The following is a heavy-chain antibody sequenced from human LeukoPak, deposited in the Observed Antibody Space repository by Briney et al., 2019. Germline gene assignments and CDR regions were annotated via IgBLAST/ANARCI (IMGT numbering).Heavy chain of an antibody. J-gene: IGHJ4*02. CDR1: VYSFSTFW. D-gene: IGHD4-11*01. CDR3: ARDNSNYFDY. Sequence: GESLKISCKCSVYSFSTFWIGWGHQMPGKGLEWMGIIYPGDSDTRYSPSFQGQVTISADKSISTAYLQWSSLKASDTAMYYCARDNSNYFDYWGQGTLVTVSS. V-gene: IGHV5-51*07. CDR2: IYPGDSDT.